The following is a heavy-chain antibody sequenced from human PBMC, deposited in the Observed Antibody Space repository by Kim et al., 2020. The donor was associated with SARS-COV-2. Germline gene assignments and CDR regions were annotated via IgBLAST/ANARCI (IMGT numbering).Heavy chain of an antibody. J-gene: IGHJ4*02. Sequence: SETLSLTCAVYGESFTGYYWSWIRQTPGEGLEWLGETSHTGSTNYNPSLRSRLTISVDTSKNQFSLNMHSMTAADTAVYYCARAYPHYYGSGSWYFDHWSLGGPVTVSS. D-gene: IGHD3-10*01. V-gene: IGHV4-34*01. CDR1: GESFTGYY. CDR2: TSHTGST. CDR3: ARAYPHYYGSGSWYFDH.